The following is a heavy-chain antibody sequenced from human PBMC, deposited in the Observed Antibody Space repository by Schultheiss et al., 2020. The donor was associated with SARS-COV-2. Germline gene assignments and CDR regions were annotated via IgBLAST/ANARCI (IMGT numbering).Heavy chain of an antibody. D-gene: IGHD3-22*01. CDR1: GGSISSYY. CDR2: IYYSGST. J-gene: IGHJ1*01. V-gene: IGHV4-59*01. CDR3: AKDLSIFSSGVPEYFQH. Sequence: SQTLSLTCTVSGGSISSYYWSWIRQPPGKGLEWIGYIYYSGSTNYNPSLKSRVTISVDTSKNQFSLKLSSVTAADTAVYYCAKDLSIFSSGVPEYFQHWGQGTLVTVSS.